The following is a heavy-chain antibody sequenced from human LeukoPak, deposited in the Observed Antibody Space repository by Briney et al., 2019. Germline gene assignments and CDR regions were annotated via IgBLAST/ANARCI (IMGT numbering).Heavy chain of an antibody. J-gene: IGHJ5*02. CDR2: IYHSGST. CDR1: GGSISSNNW. V-gene: IGHV4-4*02. D-gene: IGHD6-13*01. CDR3: ARALRQQLVTGWFDP. Sequence: SETLSLTCAVSGGSISSNNWWSWVRQPPGKGLEWIGEIYHSGSTNYNPSLKSRVTISVDKSKNQFSLELTSVTAADTAVYYCARALRQQLVTGWFDPWGREPWSPSPQ.